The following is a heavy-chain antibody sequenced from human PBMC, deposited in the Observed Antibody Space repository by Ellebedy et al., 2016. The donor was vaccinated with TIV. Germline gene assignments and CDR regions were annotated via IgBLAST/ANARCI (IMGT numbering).Heavy chain of an antibody. Sequence: GESLKISCAASGFTVSSNHMSWVRQAPGKELEWVSVIYSGGSTYYADSVKGRFIISRDNSKNTLYLQMNSLRAEDTAVFYCARVPRETTVVTHWYFDLWGRGTLVTVSS. J-gene: IGHJ2*01. CDR3: ARVPRETTVVTHWYFDL. CDR1: GFTVSSNH. D-gene: IGHD4-23*01. V-gene: IGHV3-66*01. CDR2: IYSGGST.